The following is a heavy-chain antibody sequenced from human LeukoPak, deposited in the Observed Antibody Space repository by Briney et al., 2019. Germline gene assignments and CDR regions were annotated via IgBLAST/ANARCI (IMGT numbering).Heavy chain of an antibody. CDR1: GFTFDDYA. V-gene: IGHV3-9*01. Sequence: LRLSCAASGFTFDDYAMHWVRQAPGKGLEWGSGISWNSGSIGYADSVKGRFTISRDNAKNSLYLQMNSLRAEDTALYYCAKDMITFGGVSGHYGMDVWGQGTTVTVSS. CDR2: ISWNSGSI. D-gene: IGHD3-16*01. CDR3: AKDMITFGGVSGHYGMDV. J-gene: IGHJ6*02.